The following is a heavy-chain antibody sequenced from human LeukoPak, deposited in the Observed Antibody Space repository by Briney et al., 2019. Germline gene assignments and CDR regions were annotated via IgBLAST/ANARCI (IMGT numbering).Heavy chain of an antibody. CDR1: GYTFTSYA. Sequence: GASVKVSCKASGYTFTSYAISWVRQAPGQGLEWMGRIIPILGIANYAQKFQGRVTITADKSTSTAYMELSSLRSEDTAVYYCARGGDSSSWYYWFDPWGQGTLVTVSS. CDR2: IIPILGIA. V-gene: IGHV1-69*04. D-gene: IGHD6-13*01. J-gene: IGHJ5*02. CDR3: ARGGDSSSWYYWFDP.